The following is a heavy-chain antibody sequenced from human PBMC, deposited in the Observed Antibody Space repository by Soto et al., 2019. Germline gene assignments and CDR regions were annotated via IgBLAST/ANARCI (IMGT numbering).Heavy chain of an antibody. J-gene: IGHJ5*02. CDR2: IYYSGST. CDR1: GGSVSSGSYY. CDR3: ARALFAFNCIYSLSNWFDP. Sequence: PSETLSLTCTVSGGSVSSGSYYWSGIRQPPGKGLEWIGYIYYSGSTNYNPSLNRRVTISVDTSKNQFSLKLSSVTAAATSVYYCARALFAFNCIYSLSNWFDPWGQGTLVTVSS. D-gene: IGHD1-20*01. V-gene: IGHV4-61*01.